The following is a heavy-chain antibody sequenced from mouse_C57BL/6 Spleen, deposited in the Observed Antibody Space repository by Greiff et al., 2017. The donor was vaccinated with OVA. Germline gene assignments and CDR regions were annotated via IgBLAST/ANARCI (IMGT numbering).Heavy chain of an antibody. CDR2: ISDGGSYT. V-gene: IGHV5-4*01. J-gene: IGHJ2*01. CDR3: ARDGDYFGD. Sequence: EVKLVESGGGLVKPGGSLKLSCAASGFTFSSYAMSWVRQTPEKRLEWVATISDGGSYTYYPDNVKGRFTISRDNAKNNLYLQMSHLKSEDTALYYCARDGDYFGDWGQSTTLTVSS. CDR1: GFTFSSYA.